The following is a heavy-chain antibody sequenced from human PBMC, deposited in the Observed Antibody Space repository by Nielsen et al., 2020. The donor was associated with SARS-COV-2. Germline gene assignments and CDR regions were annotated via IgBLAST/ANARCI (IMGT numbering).Heavy chain of an antibody. CDR1: GYTFTSYD. V-gene: IGHV1-8*01. D-gene: IGHD3-22*01. CDR3: ARSYYYDSSGYFSLDAFDI. Sequence: ASVKVSCKASGYTFTSYDINWVRQATGQGLEWMGWINPNSGNTGYAQKFQGRVTMTRNTSISTAYMELSSLRSEDTAVYYCARSYYYDSSGYFSLDAFDIWGQGTMVTVSS. CDR2: INPNSGNT. J-gene: IGHJ3*02.